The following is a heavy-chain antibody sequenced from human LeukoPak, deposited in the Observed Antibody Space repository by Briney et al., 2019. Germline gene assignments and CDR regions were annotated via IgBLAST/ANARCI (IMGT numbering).Heavy chain of an antibody. CDR3: ARAGITMVRGVKIGSGYFDL. CDR2: TYYRSKWYN. D-gene: IGHD3-10*01. J-gene: IGHJ2*01. CDR1: GDSVSSNSAA. V-gene: IGHV6-1*01. Sequence: QTLSLTCAISGDSVSSNSAAWNWIRQSPSRGLEWLGRTYYRSKWYNDYAVSVKSRITINPDTSKNQFSLQLNSVTPEDTAVYYCARAGITMVRGVKIGSGYFDLWGRGTLVTVSS.